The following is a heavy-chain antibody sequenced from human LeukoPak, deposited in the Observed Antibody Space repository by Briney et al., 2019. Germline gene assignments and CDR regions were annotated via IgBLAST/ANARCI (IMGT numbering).Heavy chain of an antibody. D-gene: IGHD6-13*01. V-gene: IGHV4-59*08. J-gene: IGHJ6*02. Sequence: SETLSLTCTVSGGSISSNYWSWIRQPPGKGPEWIGYILYTGSTNYNPSLKSRVTISVDTPKNQFSLRLSSVTAADTAVYYCARHFRIDGYSSSWYYGMDVWAKGPRSPSP. CDR1: GGSISSNY. CDR3: ARHFRIDGYSSSWYYGMDV. CDR2: ILYTGST.